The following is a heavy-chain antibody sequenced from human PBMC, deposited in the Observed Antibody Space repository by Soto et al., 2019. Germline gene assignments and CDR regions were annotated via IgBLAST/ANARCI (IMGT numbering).Heavy chain of an antibody. V-gene: IGHV4-61*01. CDR1: GGSVSSGSYY. Sequence: PSETLSLTCTVSGGSVSSGSYYWSWIRQPPGKGLEWIGYIYYSGSTNYNPSLKSRVTISVDTSKNQFSLKLSSVTAAYTAVYYCARVKRLTDYYYGMDVWGQGTTVTVSS. CDR3: ARVKRLTDYYYGMDV. J-gene: IGHJ6*02. D-gene: IGHD3-16*01. CDR2: IYYSGST.